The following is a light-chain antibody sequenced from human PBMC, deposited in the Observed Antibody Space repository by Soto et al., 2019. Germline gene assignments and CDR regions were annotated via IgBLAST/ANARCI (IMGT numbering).Light chain of an antibody. Sequence: QSVLTQPASVSGSPGQSITISCTGTNSDIGGYNYVSWYQQHPGKAPILMIYDVSNRPSGVSYRFSGSKSGNTASLTISGLQAEDEADYYCSSYTSRSTLGVFGGGTKVTVL. J-gene: IGLJ2*01. CDR2: DVS. V-gene: IGLV2-14*03. CDR1: NSDIGGYNY. CDR3: SSYTSRSTLGV.